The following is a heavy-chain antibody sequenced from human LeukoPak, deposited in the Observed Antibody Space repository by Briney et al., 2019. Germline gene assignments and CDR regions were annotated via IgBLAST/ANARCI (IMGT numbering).Heavy chain of an antibody. CDR2: ISGNSGAI. J-gene: IGHJ2*01. D-gene: IGHD2-2*01. Sequence: GGSLRLSFASSGFSTDDYTRHWVRPPPGRGLEWVSVISGNSGAIGYADSVKGRFTISRDNAKNSLYLQMNSLRAEDMALYYCARGPYCTSTSCPIAYFDLWGRGTLVTVSS. CDR1: GFSTDDYT. CDR3: ARGPYCTSTSCPIAYFDL. V-gene: IGHV3-9*02.